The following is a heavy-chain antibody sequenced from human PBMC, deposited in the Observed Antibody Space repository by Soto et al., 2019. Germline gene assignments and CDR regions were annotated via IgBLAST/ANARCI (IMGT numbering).Heavy chain of an antibody. D-gene: IGHD5-18*01. J-gene: IGHJ6*02. CDR1: GGTFSSYA. Sequence: SVKVSCKASGGTFSSYAISWVRQAPGQGLEWMGGIIPIFGTANYAQKFQGRVTITADKSTSTAYMELSSLRSEDTAVYYCAGGDTAMVSSTAYYYGMDVWGQGTTVTVSS. CDR2: IIPIFGTA. CDR3: AGGDTAMVSSTAYYYGMDV. V-gene: IGHV1-69*06.